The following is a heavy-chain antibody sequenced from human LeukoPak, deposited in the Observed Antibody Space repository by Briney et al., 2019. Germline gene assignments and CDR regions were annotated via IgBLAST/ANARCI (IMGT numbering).Heavy chain of an antibody. CDR1: GCTFSSYG. Sequence: SGGSLRLSCAASGCTFSSYGMSWVRQAPGKGLEWVSAISGSGGSTYYADSVKGRFTISRDNSKNTLYLQMNSLRAEDTAVYYCAKATEQWLAYYFDYWGQGTLVTVSS. J-gene: IGHJ4*02. CDR3: AKATEQWLAYYFDY. CDR2: ISGSGGST. V-gene: IGHV3-23*01. D-gene: IGHD6-19*01.